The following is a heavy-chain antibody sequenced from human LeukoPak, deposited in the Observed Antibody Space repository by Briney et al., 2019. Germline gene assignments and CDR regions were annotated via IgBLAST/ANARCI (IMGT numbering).Heavy chain of an antibody. J-gene: IGHJ6*03. CDR3: ARVAAGPYYYYMDV. V-gene: IGHV4-39*07. Sequence: SETLSLTCTVSGGSISSSSHYWGWIRQPPGKGLEWIGSIYYSGSTYYNPFLKSRVTISVDASKNQFSLKLSSVTAADTAVYYCARVAAGPYYYYMDVWGKGTTVTVSS. D-gene: IGHD6-13*01. CDR1: GGSISSSSHY. CDR2: IYYSGST.